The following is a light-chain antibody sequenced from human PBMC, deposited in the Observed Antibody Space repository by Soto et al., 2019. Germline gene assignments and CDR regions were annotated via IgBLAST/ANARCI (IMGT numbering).Light chain of an antibody. CDR2: DAS. J-gene: IGKJ4*01. CDR1: QSVPNNY. Sequence: EMVLTQSPATLSLYPGERATLSCRAGQSVPNNYLAWYQQKPGQAPRLLIYDASRRATGIPDRFSGSGSGTDFTLTISGLEPEDFAVYYCQQRSNWPPLTFGGGTKVAIK. CDR3: QQRSNWPPLT. V-gene: IGKV3D-20*02.